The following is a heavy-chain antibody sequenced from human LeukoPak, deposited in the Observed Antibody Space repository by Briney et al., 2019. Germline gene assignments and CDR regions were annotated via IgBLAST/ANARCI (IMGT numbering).Heavy chain of an antibody. V-gene: IGHV4-59*08. CDR3: ARHGIQLWFPLDY. J-gene: IGHJ4*02. CDR1: GGSISSYY. CDR2: IYYSGST. D-gene: IGHD5-18*01. Sequence: SETLSLTCTVSGGSISSYYWSWIRQPPGKGLEWIGYIYYSGSTNYNPSLKSRVTISVDTSKNQFSLKLSSVTAADTAVYYCARHGIQLWFPLDYWGQGTLVTVSS.